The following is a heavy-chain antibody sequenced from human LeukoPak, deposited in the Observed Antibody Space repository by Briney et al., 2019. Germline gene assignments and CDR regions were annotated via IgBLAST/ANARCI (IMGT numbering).Heavy chain of an antibody. CDR3: ARVNYGSGSPTFDY. Sequence: GGSLRLSCAASGFTFSSYSMNWVRQAPGKGLERVSYISSSSSTIYYADSVKGRFTISRDNAKNSLYLQMNSLRAEDTAVYYCARVNYGSGSPTFDYWGQGTLVTVSS. D-gene: IGHD3-10*01. J-gene: IGHJ4*02. CDR1: GFTFSSYS. CDR2: ISSSSSTI. V-gene: IGHV3-48*01.